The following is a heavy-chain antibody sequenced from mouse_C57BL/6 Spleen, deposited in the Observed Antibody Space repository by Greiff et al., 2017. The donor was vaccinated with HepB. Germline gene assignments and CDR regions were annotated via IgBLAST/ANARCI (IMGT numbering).Heavy chain of an antibody. D-gene: IGHD4-1*01. CDR3: VSDWGSSFAY. J-gene: IGHJ3*01. CDR1: GFSFNTYA. Sequence: EVQLVESGGGLVQPKGSLKLSCAASGFSFNTYAMNWVRQAPGKGLEWVARIRSKSNNYATYYADSVKDRFTISRDDSESMLYLQMNNLKTEDTAMYYCVSDWGSSFAYWGQVTLVTVSA. CDR2: IRSKSNNYAT. V-gene: IGHV10-1*01.